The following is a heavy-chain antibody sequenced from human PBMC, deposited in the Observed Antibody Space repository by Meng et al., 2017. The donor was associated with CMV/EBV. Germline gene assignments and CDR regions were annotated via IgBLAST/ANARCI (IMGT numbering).Heavy chain of an antibody. CDR1: GYSFTSYW. CDR3: ARPRSYSLPEPPDAFDI. V-gene: IGHV5-51*01. D-gene: IGHD1-26*01. J-gene: IGHJ3*02. CDR2: IYPGDSDT. Sequence: KVSCKGSGYSFTSYWIGWVRQMPGKGLEWMGIIYPGDSDTRYSPSFQGQVTISDDKSISTAYLQWSSLKASDTAMYYCARPRSYSLPEPPDAFDIWGQGTMVTVSS.